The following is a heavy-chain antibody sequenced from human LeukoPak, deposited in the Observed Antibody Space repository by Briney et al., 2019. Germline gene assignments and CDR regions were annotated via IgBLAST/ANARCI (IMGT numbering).Heavy chain of an antibody. Sequence: ASVKVSCKASGYTFTSYDINWVRQATGQGLEWMGWMNPNSGNTGYAQKFQGRVTMTRNTSISTAYMELSSLRSEDMAVYYCARGRYYYDSSGYPHDYWGQGTLVTVSS. CDR2: MNPNSGNT. D-gene: IGHD3-22*01. CDR1: GYTFTSYD. J-gene: IGHJ4*02. CDR3: ARGRYYYDSSGYPHDY. V-gene: IGHV1-8*01.